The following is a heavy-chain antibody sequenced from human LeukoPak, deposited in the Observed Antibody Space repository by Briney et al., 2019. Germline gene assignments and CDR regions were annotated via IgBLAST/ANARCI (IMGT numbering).Heavy chain of an antibody. CDR2: VYYSGST. V-gene: IGHV4-59*01. Sequence: KASETLSLTCNVSGGSISTYYWSWIRQPPEKGLEWIGYVYYSGSTNYNPSLKSRVTISVDTSKKQFSLRLSSVTAADTAVYYCARQSGSYYYGMDVWGQGTTVTVSS. D-gene: IGHD1-26*01. J-gene: IGHJ6*02. CDR1: GGSISTYY. CDR3: ARQSGSYYYGMDV.